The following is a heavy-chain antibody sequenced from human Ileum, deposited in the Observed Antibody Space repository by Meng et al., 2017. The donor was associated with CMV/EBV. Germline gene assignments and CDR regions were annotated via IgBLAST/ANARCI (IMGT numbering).Heavy chain of an antibody. D-gene: IGHD3-22*01. CDR2: IYHSGST. J-gene: IGHJ5*02. CDR3: ARAIVVVITTTRWFDP. CDR1: GGAISSSNG. V-gene: IGHV4-4*02. Sequence: GGAISSSNGWSGVRQPPGKGLEWIGEIYHSGSTNYNPSLKSRVTISVDKSKNQFSLKLSSVTAADTAVYYCARAIVVVITTTRWFDPWGQGTLVTVSS.